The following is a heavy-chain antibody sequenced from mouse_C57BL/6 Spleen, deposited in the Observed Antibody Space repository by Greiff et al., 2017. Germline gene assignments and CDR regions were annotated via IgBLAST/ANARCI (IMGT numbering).Heavy chain of an antibody. CDR2: ISYDGSN. Sequence: DVQLVESGPGLVKPSQSLSLTCSVTGYSITSGYYWNWIRQFPGNKREWMGYISYDGSNNYNPSLKNRISITRDTSKNQFFLKLNSVTTEDTATYDCARGLYSNYGGFAYWGQGTLVTVSA. CDR1: GYSITSGYY. CDR3: ARGLYSNYGGFAY. V-gene: IGHV3-6*01. J-gene: IGHJ3*01. D-gene: IGHD2-5*01.